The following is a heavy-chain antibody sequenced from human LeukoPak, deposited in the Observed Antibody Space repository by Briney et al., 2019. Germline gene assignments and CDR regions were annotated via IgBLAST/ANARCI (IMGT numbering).Heavy chain of an antibody. CDR2: IYYSGST. V-gene: IGHV4-59*01. CDR3: AREAEGYCSGGSCYQSRYYYYYYYMDV. CDR1: GGSISSYY. J-gene: IGHJ6*03. Sequence: SETLSLTCTVSGGSISSYYWNWIRQPPGKGLEWIGYIYYSGSTNYNPSLKSRVTISVDTSKNQFSLKLSSVTAADTAVYYCAREAEGYCSGGSCYQSRYYYYYYYMDVWGKGTTVTVSS. D-gene: IGHD2-15*01.